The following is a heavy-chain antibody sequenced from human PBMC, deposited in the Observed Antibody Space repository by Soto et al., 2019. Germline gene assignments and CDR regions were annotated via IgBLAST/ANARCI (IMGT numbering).Heavy chain of an antibody. CDR3: ARLQGLALDYYGMDV. CDR2: IDPSDSYT. J-gene: IGHJ6*02. Sequence: PGESLKISCKGSGYSFTSYWISWVRQMPGKGLEWMGRIDPSDSYTNYSPSFQGHVTISADKSISTAYLQWSSLKASDTAMYYCARLQGLALDYYGMDVWGQGTTVTVSS. V-gene: IGHV5-10-1*01. CDR1: GYSFTSYW. D-gene: IGHD4-4*01.